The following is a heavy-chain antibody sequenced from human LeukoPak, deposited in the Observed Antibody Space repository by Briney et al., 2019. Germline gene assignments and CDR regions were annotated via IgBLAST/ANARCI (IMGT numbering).Heavy chain of an antibody. CDR1: GYTFTSYG. V-gene: IGHV1-18*01. Sequence: ASVKVSCKASGYTFTSYGMSWVRQAPGQGLEWMGWISAYNGNTNYAQKLQGRVTMTTDTSTSTAYMELRSLRPKDTAVYYCARDADYGDYAPPCDYWGQGTLVTVSS. D-gene: IGHD4-17*01. CDR3: ARDADYGDYAPPCDY. CDR2: ISAYNGNT. J-gene: IGHJ4*02.